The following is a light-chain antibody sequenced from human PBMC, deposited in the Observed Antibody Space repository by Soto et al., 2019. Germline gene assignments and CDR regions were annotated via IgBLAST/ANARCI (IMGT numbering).Light chain of an antibody. Sequence: EIVLTQSPGTLSLSPGERATLSCRASQSVSSSSYLAWYQQKPGQAPRLLIYGASSRATGIPDGFSGSGSGTDFTLTISRLEPEDFAVYYCHQYGSSPSYTFGQGTKLEIK. J-gene: IGKJ2*01. CDR2: GAS. V-gene: IGKV3-20*01. CDR3: HQYGSSPSYT. CDR1: QSVSSSSY.